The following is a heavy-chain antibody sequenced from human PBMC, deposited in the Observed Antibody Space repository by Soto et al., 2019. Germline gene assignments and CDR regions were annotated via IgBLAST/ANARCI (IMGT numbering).Heavy chain of an antibody. CDR2: ISSSGSTI. Sequence: PGGSLRLSCAASGFTFSDYYMSWIRQAPGKGLEWVSYISSSGSTIYYADSVKGRFTISRDNAKNSLYLQMNSLRAEDTAVYYCARDTPKYSSSPGFDPWGQGTLVTVSS. D-gene: IGHD6-13*01. V-gene: IGHV3-11*01. CDR3: ARDTPKYSSSPGFDP. CDR1: GFTFSDYY. J-gene: IGHJ5*02.